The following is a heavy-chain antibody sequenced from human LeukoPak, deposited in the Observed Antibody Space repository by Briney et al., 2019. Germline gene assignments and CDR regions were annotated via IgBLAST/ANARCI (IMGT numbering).Heavy chain of an antibody. CDR2: ISSSSSYI. CDR3: ARAEYFDWLLTTLGDY. D-gene: IGHD3-9*01. CDR1: GFTFSSYS. V-gene: IGHV3-21*01. J-gene: IGHJ4*02. Sequence: GGSLRPSCAASGFTFSSYSMNWVRQAPGKGLEWVSSISSSSSYIYYADSVKGRFTISRGNAKNSLYLQMNSLRAEDTAVYYCARAEYFDWLLTTLGDYWGQGTLVTVSS.